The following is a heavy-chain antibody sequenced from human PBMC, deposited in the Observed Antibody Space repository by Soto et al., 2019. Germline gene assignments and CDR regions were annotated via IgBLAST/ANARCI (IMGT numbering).Heavy chain of an antibody. D-gene: IGHD1-26*01. V-gene: IGHV1-3*01. CDR1: GYAFTSYA. CDR2: INAGNGNT. Sequence: ASVKVSCKASGYAFTSYAMHWVRQDPGQRLEWMGWINAGNGNTKYSQTFQDRVTITRDTSASTAYMELSNLRSDDTAVYYCARGGSLYWYFDLWGRGTLVTVSS. CDR3: ARGGSLYWYFDL. J-gene: IGHJ2*01.